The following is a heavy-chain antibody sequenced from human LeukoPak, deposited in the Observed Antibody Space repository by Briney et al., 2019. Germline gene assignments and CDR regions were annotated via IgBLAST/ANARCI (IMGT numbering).Heavy chain of an antibody. J-gene: IGHJ6*03. CDR3: ASGVAGWAAGGFYYYYMDV. V-gene: IGHV4-39*01. CDR1: GDSISNKNFY. CDR2: IYYSGHT. D-gene: IGHD1-14*01. Sequence: SETLSLTCTVSGDSISNKNFYWGWIRKPPGKDLEWIGSIYYSGHTYYNPSLKSRVTLSVDTSKNQFSLKLSSVTAADTAVYYCASGVAGWAAGGFYYYYMDVWGKGTTVTVSS.